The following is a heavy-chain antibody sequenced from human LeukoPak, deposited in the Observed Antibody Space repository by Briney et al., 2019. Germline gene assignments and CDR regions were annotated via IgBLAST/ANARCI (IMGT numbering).Heavy chain of an antibody. D-gene: IGHD3-22*01. CDR3: ARQGSYDNSGYSFDY. Sequence: GESLKISCKASGYSLINHWIGWVRQMPGKGLDWMGIIYPGNADATYSPSFQGQVTISADKSTTTVYLQWSSLKASDTAMYYCARQGSYDNSGYSFDYWGQGTLVSVSS. CDR1: GYSLINHW. CDR2: IYPGNADA. V-gene: IGHV5-51*01. J-gene: IGHJ4*02.